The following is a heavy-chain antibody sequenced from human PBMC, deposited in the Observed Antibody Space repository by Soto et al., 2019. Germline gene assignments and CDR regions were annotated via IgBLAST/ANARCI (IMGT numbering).Heavy chain of an antibody. Sequence: ASVKVSCKASGYTFSSFPIHWVRQAPGQRLEWMGWINAGNGDTKYSQKFQGRVTVTRDTSASTAYMELISLRSEDTAVYYCARAPRGENWGQGTLVTVSS. CDR1: GYTFSSFP. CDR3: ARAPRGEN. CDR2: INAGNGDT. V-gene: IGHV1-3*01. J-gene: IGHJ1*01. D-gene: IGHD2-21*01.